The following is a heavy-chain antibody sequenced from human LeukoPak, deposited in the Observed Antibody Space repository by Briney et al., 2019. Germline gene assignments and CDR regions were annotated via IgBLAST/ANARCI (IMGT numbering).Heavy chain of an antibody. D-gene: IGHD3-10*01. Sequence: SETLSLTCTVSGGSISSSSYYWGWIRQPPGKGLEWIGSIYYSGSTYYNPSLKSRVTISVDTSKNQFSLKLSSVTAADTAVYYCARHVANQIPIWFGELLSPFPTLYFDYWGQGTLVTVSS. V-gene: IGHV4-39*01. CDR3: ARHVANQIPIWFGELLSPFPTLYFDY. J-gene: IGHJ4*02. CDR2: IYYSGST. CDR1: GGSISSSSYY.